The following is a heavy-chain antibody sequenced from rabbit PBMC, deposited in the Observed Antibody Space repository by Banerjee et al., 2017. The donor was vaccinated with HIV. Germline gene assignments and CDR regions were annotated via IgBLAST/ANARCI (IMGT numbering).Heavy chain of an antibody. V-gene: IGHV1S43*01. CDR1: GFSFSSGYW. CDR3: AKSGSGSSVYGYNL. Sequence: QSLEESGGDLVKPEGSLTLTCTASGFSFSSGYWICWVRQAPGKGLELIACIYTNSGSTWYASWVNGRFTISRSTSLNTVDLKMTSLTAADTATYFCAKSGSGSSVYGYNLWGPGTLVTV. J-gene: IGHJ4*01. CDR2: IYTNSGST. D-gene: IGHD1-1*01.